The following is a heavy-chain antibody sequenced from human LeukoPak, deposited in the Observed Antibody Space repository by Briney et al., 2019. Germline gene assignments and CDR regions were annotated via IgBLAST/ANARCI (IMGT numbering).Heavy chain of an antibody. Sequence: PGGSLRLSCAASGFTFSRYWMHWVRQVPGKGLVWVSRINSDGSSTSYADSVKGRFTISRDNAKNTLYLQMNSLRAEDTAVYYCARNNYDSKWENFQHWGQGTLVTVSS. V-gene: IGHV3-74*01. CDR1: GFTFSRYW. CDR2: INSDGSST. J-gene: IGHJ1*01. CDR3: ARNNYDSKWENFQH. D-gene: IGHD3-22*01.